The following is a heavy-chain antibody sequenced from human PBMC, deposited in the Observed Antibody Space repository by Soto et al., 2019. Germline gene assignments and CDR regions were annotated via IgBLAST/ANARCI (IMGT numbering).Heavy chain of an antibody. CDR2: ISGSGGST. V-gene: IGHV3-23*01. J-gene: IGHJ4*02. CDR3: AQGPTYVFQGGQGDY. Sequence: EVQLLESGGGLVQPGGSLRLSCAASGFTFSSYAMSWVRQAPGKGLEWVSAISGSGGSTYYADSVKGRFTISSDNSKNTLYLQRNSLRAGDTAVYDCAQGPTYVFQGGQGDYWGQGTLVTVCS. D-gene: IGHD3-10*01. CDR1: GFTFSSYA.